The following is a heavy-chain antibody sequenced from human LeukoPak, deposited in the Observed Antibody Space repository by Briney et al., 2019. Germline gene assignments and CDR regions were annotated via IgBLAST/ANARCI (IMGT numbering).Heavy chain of an antibody. CDR1: GGTFSNYA. Sequence: ASVKASCKASGGTFSNYAINWVRQAPGQGLEWMGGIIPIFGTANYAQKFQGKVTITADKSTSTAYMELSSLRFEDTAIYYCARGWDYDSGGRPTAYVYWGQGTLVSVSS. CDR2: IIPIFGTA. J-gene: IGHJ4*02. CDR3: ARGWDYDSGGRPTAYVY. D-gene: IGHD3-22*01. V-gene: IGHV1-69*06.